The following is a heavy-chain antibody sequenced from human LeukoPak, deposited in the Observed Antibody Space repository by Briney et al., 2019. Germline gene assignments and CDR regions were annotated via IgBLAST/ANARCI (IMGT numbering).Heavy chain of an antibody. V-gene: IGHV4-59*08. CDR3: ATHSSGWYEDYYYYGMDV. J-gene: IGHJ6*02. CDR2: IYYSGST. CDR1: GGSISSYY. Sequence: SETLSLTCTVSGGSISSYYWSWIRQPPGKGLEWIGYIYYSGSTNYNPSLKGRVTISVDTSKNQFSLKLSSVTAADTAVYYCATHSSGWYEDYYYYGMDVWGQGTTVTVSS. D-gene: IGHD6-19*01.